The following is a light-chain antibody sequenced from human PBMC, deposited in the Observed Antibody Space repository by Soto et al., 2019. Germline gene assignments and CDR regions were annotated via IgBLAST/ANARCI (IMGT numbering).Light chain of an antibody. CDR1: TSNIGTNS. CDR2: DNN. V-gene: IGLV1-44*01. CDR3: ATWDDNLNIWV. Sequence: QAVVTQPPSASGTLGQRATISCSGSTSNIGTNSVNWYQHLPATAPNLLIYDNNQRPSEVPDRFSGSRSGTSTSLAISGLQFEDEAEYFCATWDDNLNIWVFGAGTKLTVL. J-gene: IGLJ3*02.